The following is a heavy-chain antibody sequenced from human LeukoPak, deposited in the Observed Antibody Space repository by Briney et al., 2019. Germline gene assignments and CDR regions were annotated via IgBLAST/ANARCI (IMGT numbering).Heavy chain of an antibody. D-gene: IGHD2-15*01. J-gene: IGHJ4*02. CDR3: ARLDCSGGGCYSGTDY. V-gene: IGHV1-46*01. CDR1: GYAFTSYY. Sequence: ASVKVSCKASGYAFTSYYMHWVRQAPGQGLEWMGIINPSGGSTSYAQKFQGRVTMTRDTSTSTVYMELSSLRSEDTAVYYCARLDCSGGGCYSGTDYWGQGTLVTVSS. CDR2: INPSGGST.